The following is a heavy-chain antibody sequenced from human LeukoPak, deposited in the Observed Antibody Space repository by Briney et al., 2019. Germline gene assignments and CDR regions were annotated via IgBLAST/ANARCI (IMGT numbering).Heavy chain of an antibody. CDR3: ARWGYCSDITCYHLDNRNSEGFDS. CDR1: GGSISSYY. D-gene: IGHD2-15*01. Sequence: SETLSLTCTVSGGSISSYYWSWIRQPPGQALEWVGHVYYSGSTEYNPSLKSRVTISTDTSKNQFSLKLTSVTAADTAVYYCARWGYCSDITCYHLDNRNSEGFDSWGQGTLVTVSS. J-gene: IGHJ4*02. CDR2: VYYSGST. V-gene: IGHV4-59*01.